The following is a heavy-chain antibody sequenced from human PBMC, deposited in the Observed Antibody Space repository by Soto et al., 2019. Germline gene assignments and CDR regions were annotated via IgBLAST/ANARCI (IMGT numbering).Heavy chain of an antibody. CDR3: ARDRYIAAVPENDFDY. CDR2: ISSSSSYI. CDR1: GFTFSSYS. J-gene: IGHJ4*02. V-gene: IGHV3-21*01. D-gene: IGHD6-13*01. Sequence: GGSLRLSCAASGFTFSSYSMNWVRQAPGKGLEWVSSISSSSSYIYYADSVKGRFTISRDNAKNSLYLQMNSLRAEDTAVYYCARDRYIAAVPENDFDYWGQGTLVTVSS.